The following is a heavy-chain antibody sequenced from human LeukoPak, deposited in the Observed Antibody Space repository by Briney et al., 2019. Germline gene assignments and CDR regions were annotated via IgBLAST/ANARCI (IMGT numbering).Heavy chain of an antibody. CDR3: ASYYDSDAFDI. CDR2: IYSGGST. CDR1: GFSFSMYS. V-gene: IGHV3-66*01. Sequence: AGGSLRLSCAASGFSFSMYSMSWIRQAPGKGLEWVSVIYSGGSTYYADSVKGRFTISRDNSKNTLYLQMNSLRAEDTAVYYCASYYDSDAFDIWGQGTMVTVSS. J-gene: IGHJ3*02. D-gene: IGHD3-22*01.